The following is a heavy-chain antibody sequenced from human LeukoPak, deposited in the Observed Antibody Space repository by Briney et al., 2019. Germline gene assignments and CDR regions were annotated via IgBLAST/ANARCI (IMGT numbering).Heavy chain of an antibody. D-gene: IGHD3-16*01. CDR3: AKGAEDYVWGSIGF. CDR1: EFTFSNYA. Sequence: GGSLRLSCAASEFTFSNYAMSWVRQAPGKGLEWVSVIGGSGSSTYYADSVKGRFAISRDNSKNMLYVQMNSPRAEDSAVYYCAKGAEDYVWGSIGFWGQGILVTVSS. J-gene: IGHJ4*02. CDR2: IGGSGSST. V-gene: IGHV3-23*01.